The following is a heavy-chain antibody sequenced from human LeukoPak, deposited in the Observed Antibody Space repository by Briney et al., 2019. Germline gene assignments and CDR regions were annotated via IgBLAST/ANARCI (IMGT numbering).Heavy chain of an antibody. J-gene: IGHJ4*02. CDR1: GFTFNSYW. CDR2: IKQDGSEK. CDR3: ARDPDVDIVATIIGFDY. V-gene: IGHV3-7*01. Sequence: GGSLRLSCAASGFTFNSYWMSWVRQAPGKGLEWVANIKQDGSEKYYVGSVKGRFTISRDNAKNSLYLQMNSLRAEDTAVYYCARDPDVDIVATIIGFDYWGQGTLVTVSS. D-gene: IGHD5-12*01.